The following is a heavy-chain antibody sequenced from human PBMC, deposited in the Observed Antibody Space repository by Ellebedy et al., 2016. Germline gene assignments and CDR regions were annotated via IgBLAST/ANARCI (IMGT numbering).Heavy chain of an antibody. D-gene: IGHD3-22*01. CDR2: IDPTDSYT. CDR1: GYSFTSYW. Sequence: GESLKISCKGSGYSFTSYWIIWVRQMPGKGLEWMGRIDPTDSYTYYSPSFQGHVTISGDKSISTAYLQWSSLKASDTAMYYCARQGYYDTTRPGYYSYAMDLWGQGTTVTVSS. CDR3: ARQGYYDTTRPGYYSYAMDL. J-gene: IGHJ6*02. V-gene: IGHV5-10-1*01.